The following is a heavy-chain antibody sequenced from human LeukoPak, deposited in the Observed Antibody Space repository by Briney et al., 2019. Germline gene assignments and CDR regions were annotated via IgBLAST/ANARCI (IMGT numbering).Heavy chain of an antibody. CDR2: IYPGDSDT. V-gene: IGHV5-51*01. CDR3: ARTPGYSFYFDY. Sequence: PGESLKISCKGSGYNFASYWIGWVRQMPGKGLEWMGIIYPGDSDTRSSPSFQGQVTMSVDKSVNTAYLQWSSLKASDTAVYYCARTPGYSFYFDYWGLGTPVTVSS. CDR1: GYNFASYW. D-gene: IGHD5-18*01. J-gene: IGHJ4*02.